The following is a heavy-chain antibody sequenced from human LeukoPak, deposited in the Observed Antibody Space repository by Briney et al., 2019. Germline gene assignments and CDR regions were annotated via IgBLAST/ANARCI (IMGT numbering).Heavy chain of an antibody. CDR2: IYENGGTT. D-gene: IGHD6-13*01. CDR3: ARVSYSSSWLDP. Sequence: GGSLRLSCVGSGFTFRSHAMSWVRQAPEKGLEFVSGIYENGGTTYYADSVKGRFSISRDNSNSTLYLQMDSLRAEDTAVYYCARVSYSSSWLDPWGQGTLVTVSS. V-gene: IGHV3-23*01. J-gene: IGHJ5*02. CDR1: GFTFRSHA.